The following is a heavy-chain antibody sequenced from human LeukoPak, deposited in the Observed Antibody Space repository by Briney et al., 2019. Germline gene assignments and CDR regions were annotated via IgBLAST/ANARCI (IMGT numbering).Heavy chain of an antibody. V-gene: IGHV4-34*01. CDR2: INHSGST. CDR1: GGSFRGDY. CDR3: AREKSRGWCRSLYFDH. Sequence: SPTLSLTCAVYGGSFRGDYWSWIRQPPGNGLEWNGEINHSGSTNYNPSLKSRVTISVDTSKNQFSLKLSSVTAADTAVYYCAREKSRGWCRSLYFDHWAQGTLVSVSS. D-gene: IGHD6-19*01. J-gene: IGHJ4*02.